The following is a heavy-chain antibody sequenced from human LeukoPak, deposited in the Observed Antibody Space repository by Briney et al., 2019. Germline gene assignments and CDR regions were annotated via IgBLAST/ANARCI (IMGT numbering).Heavy chain of an antibody. V-gene: IGHV3-30*01. CDR3: ARDRNVHARPTYYFDY. J-gene: IGHJ4*02. D-gene: IGHD3-10*02. CDR1: GFTFSSYA. Sequence: GRSLRLSCAASGFTFSSYAMHWVRQAPGKGLEWVAVISYDESNKYYADSVKGRFTISRDNSKNTLYLQMNSLRAEDTAVYHCARDRNVHARPTYYFDYWGQGTLVTVSS. CDR2: ISYDESNK.